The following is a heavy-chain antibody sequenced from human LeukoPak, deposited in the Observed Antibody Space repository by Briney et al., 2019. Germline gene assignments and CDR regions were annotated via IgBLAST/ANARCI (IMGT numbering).Heavy chain of an antibody. V-gene: IGHV1-2*02. CDR3: ARYYYGSGSYYNSLNY. D-gene: IGHD3-10*01. CDR2: INPNSGAT. J-gene: IGHJ4*02. CDR1: GYTFIGYY. Sequence: ASVEVSCKTSGYTFIGYYMHWVRQAPGQGLEWMGWINPNSGATNYAQKFQDRVTMTRDTPISTAYMELSRLRSDDTAVYYCARYYYGSGSYYNSLNYWGQGTQVTVSS.